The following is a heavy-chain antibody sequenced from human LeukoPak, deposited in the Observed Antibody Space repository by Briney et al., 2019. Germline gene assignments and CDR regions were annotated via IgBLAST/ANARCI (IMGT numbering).Heavy chain of an antibody. D-gene: IGHD2-2*01. J-gene: IGHJ5*02. CDR3: AKDWGAIVPAANNWFDP. CDR2: ISYDGSNK. CDR1: GFTFSSYG. Sequence: PGGSLRLSCAASGFTFSSYGMHWVRQAPGKGLEWVAVISYDGSNKYYADSVKGRFTISRDNSKNTLYLQKNSLRAEDTAVYYCAKDWGAIVPAANNWFDPWGQGTPVTVSS. V-gene: IGHV3-30*18.